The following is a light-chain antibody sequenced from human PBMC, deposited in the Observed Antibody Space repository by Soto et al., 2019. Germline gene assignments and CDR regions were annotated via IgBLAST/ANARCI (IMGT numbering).Light chain of an antibody. J-gene: IGKJ4*01. CDR1: QRINSY. CDR2: AAS. CDR3: QQSYSTPPT. V-gene: IGKV1-39*01. Sequence: DIQMTQSPSSLSASVGDRVTITCRASQRINSYLNWYQQKPGKAPKHLIYAASSLQSGVPSRFSGSGSGTDFTLTIRSLQPEDIAIYYCQQSYSTPPTFGGGAKVEIK.